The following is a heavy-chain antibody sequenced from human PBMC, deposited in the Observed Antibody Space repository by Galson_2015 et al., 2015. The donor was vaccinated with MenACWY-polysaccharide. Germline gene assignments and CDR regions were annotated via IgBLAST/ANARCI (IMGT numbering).Heavy chain of an antibody. Sequence: SETLSLTCNVSGDSISNGYYWGWIRQPPGKGLEWIGSIFHSGSTYRNPSLGSRLIISIDSSKNQLSLMLTSVTAADTAVYYCTSGRLRWYPFDYWGQGTLVTVSS. V-gene: IGHV4-38-2*02. D-gene: IGHD4-23*01. J-gene: IGHJ4*02. CDR3: TSGRLRWYPFDY. CDR1: GDSISNGYY. CDR2: IFHSGST.